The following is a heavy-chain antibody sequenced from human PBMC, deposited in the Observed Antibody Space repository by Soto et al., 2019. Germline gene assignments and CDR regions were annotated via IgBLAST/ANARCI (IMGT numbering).Heavy chain of an antibody. CDR3: ARHVRDVYRSLDY. J-gene: IGHJ4*02. CDR2: INPSVSDA. V-gene: IGHV5-51*01. Sequence: GESLKTSCQASGYSFTSYCIGWVLQMPGKGLEWMGIINPSVSDARYSPSFQGQVTISVDRSISTAYLQWSSLKASDTAIYYCARHVRDVYRSLDYWGQGTLVTVSS. CDR1: GYSFTSYC.